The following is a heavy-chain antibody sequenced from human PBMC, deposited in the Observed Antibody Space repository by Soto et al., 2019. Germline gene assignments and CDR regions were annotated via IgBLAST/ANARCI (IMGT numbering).Heavy chain of an antibody. CDR3: ATLGYCSGGSCYNWFDP. V-gene: IGHV1-18*01. CDR1: GYTLTSYG. Sequence: ASMKGSCKASGYTLTSYGISWVRQAPGQGLEWMGWISAYNGNTNYAQKLQGIVTMTTDTSTSTAYMELRSLRSDDTAVYYCATLGYCSGGSCYNWFDPWGQGTLVTVSS. D-gene: IGHD2-15*01. J-gene: IGHJ5*02. CDR2: ISAYNGNT.